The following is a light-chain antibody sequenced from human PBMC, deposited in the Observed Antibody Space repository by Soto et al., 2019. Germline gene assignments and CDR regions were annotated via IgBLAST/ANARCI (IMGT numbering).Light chain of an antibody. V-gene: IGLV2-8*01. J-gene: IGLJ1*01. CDR1: SSDVGGYNY. CDR3: SSYAGSNNSV. CDR2: EVS. Sequence: QSVLTQPPSASGSPGQSVTIPCTGTSSDVGGYNYVSWYQQHPGKAPKLMIYEVSKRPSGVPDRFSGSKSGNTASLTVSGLQAEDEADYYCSSYAGSNNSVFGTGTKVTVL.